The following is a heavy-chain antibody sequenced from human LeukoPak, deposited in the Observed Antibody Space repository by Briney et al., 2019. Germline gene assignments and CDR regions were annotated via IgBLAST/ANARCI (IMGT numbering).Heavy chain of an antibody. CDR1: GGTFSSYA. D-gene: IGHD3-22*01. Sequence: SSVKVSCKXSGGTFSSYAITWVRQAPRQGLEWMGGIIPIFGTANYAQKFQGRVTITTDEPTSTAYMELSSLRSEDTAVYYCARSETDDSSGYYYYYMDVWGKGTTVTVSS. CDR3: ARSETDDSSGYYYYYMDV. CDR2: IIPIFGTA. J-gene: IGHJ6*03. V-gene: IGHV1-69*05.